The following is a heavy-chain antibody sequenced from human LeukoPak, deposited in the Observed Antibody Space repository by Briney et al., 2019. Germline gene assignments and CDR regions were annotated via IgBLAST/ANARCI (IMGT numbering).Heavy chain of an antibody. D-gene: IGHD6-19*01. CDR3: ARGGYSSGHYYFDY. Sequence: SETLSLTCAVYGLSFSDYYWSWIRQAPGKGLEWIWEINHSGSTNYNPSLKSRGTISVDTSKNQFSLKLSSVTAADTAVYYCARGGYSSGHYYFDYWGQGTLVTVSS. CDR1: GLSFSDYY. J-gene: IGHJ4*02. V-gene: IGHV4-34*01. CDR2: INHSGST.